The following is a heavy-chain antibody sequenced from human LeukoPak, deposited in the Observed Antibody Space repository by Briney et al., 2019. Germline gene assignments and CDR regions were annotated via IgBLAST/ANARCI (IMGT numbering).Heavy chain of an antibody. CDR3: ARAPYSSSWYDY. Sequence: SETLSLTCTVSGGSISSYYWSWIRQPPGKGLEWIGYIYYSGSTNYNPSLKSRVTISVDTSKNQFSLKLSSVTAADTAVYYCARAPYSSSWYDYWGQGTTVTVSS. D-gene: IGHD6-13*01. J-gene: IGHJ3*01. CDR1: GGSISSYY. CDR2: IYYSGST. V-gene: IGHV4-59*01.